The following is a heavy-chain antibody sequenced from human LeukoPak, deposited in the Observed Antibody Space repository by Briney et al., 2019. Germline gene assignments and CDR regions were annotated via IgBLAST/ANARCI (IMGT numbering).Heavy chain of an antibody. J-gene: IGHJ4*02. V-gene: IGHV4-4*02. D-gene: IGHD3-3*01. Sequence: SGTLSLTCVVSGGSINSDYWWSWIRQPSGKGLEWIGEIYQSGSANYNPSLESRVTISRDRSRNQFSLMLRSVNAADTAVYYCARHYHSWSAYNYWGQGILVTVSS. CDR2: IYQSGSA. CDR1: GGSINSDYW. CDR3: ARHYHSWSAYNY.